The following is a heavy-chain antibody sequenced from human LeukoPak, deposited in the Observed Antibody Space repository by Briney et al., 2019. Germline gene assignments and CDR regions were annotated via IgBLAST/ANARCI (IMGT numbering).Heavy chain of an antibody. Sequence: ASVKVSCKASGYTFTNYYIHWVRQAPGQGLEWMGIINPGGRSTSYAQKFQGRVTMTRDTSTSTVYMELSSLRSEDTAVYYCAREIGPIQLHLWGSVFDYWGQGTLVTVSS. CDR3: AREIGPIQLHLWGSVFDY. J-gene: IGHJ4*02. CDR2: INPGGRST. D-gene: IGHD5-24*01. CDR1: GYTFTNYY. V-gene: IGHV1-46*01.